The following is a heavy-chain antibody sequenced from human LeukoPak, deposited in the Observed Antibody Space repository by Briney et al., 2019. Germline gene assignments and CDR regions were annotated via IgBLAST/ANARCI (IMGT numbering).Heavy chain of an antibody. CDR3: ARDRSWDYYYGMGV. J-gene: IGHJ6*02. V-gene: IGHV4-59*01. CDR2: IYYSGST. Sequence: SETLSLTCTVSGGSISSYYWSWIRQPPGKGLEWIGYIYYSGSTNYNPSLKSRVTISVNTSKNQFSLKLSSVTAADTAVYYCARDRSWDYYYGMGVWGQGTTVTVSS. D-gene: IGHD1-26*01. CDR1: GGSISSYY.